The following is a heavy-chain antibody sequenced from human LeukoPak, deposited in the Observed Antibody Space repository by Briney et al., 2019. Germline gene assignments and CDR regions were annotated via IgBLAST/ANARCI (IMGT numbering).Heavy chain of an antibody. CDR2: ISSSGSNI. CDR3: ARDDWNDGNWFDP. Sequence: GGSLRLSCAASGFTFSSYEMNWVRQAPGKGGEGVSYISSSGSNIYYPHSVKGPFPISRDNAKNSLYLQMNSLRAEDTAVYYCARDDWNDGNWFDPWRQGTLVTVSS. V-gene: IGHV3-48*03. J-gene: IGHJ5*02. D-gene: IGHD1-1*01. CDR1: GFTFSSYE.